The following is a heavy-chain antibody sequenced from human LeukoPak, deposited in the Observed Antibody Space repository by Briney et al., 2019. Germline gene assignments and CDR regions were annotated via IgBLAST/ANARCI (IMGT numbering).Heavy chain of an antibody. CDR3: ARHGRITMVRGVIRWFDP. D-gene: IGHD3-10*01. V-gene: IGHV4-59*08. Sequence: PSETLSLICTVSGVYISNYYWSWIRQPPGKALEWIGYIYYSGSTNYNPSLKSRVTITVDPSKNQVALELSSVTAADTAVYYCARHGRITMVRGVIRWFDPWGQGTLVTVSS. CDR1: GVYISNYY. J-gene: IGHJ5*02. CDR2: IYYSGST.